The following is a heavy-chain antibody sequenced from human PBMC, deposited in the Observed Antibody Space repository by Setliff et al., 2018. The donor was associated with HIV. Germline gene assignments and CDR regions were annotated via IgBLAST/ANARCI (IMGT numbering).Heavy chain of an antibody. CDR1: GGSINRSNYY. V-gene: IGHV4-39*07. J-gene: IGHJ4*02. D-gene: IGHD3-10*01. Sequence: SETLSLTCTVPGGSINRSNYYWGWIRQPPGKGLEWIGSIYYRGSTYYNSSLKSRVTISVDTSKNQFSLNLTSVTAADTATYYCARILISYGSGTHKYFDYWGQGTVVTVSS. CDR3: ARILISYGSGTHKYFDY. CDR2: IYYRGST.